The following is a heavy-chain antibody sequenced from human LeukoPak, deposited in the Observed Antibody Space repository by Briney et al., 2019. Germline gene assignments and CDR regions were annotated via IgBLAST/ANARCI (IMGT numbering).Heavy chain of an antibody. J-gene: IGHJ6*02. V-gene: IGHV3-21*01. CDR3: ARVGCSGGRCPGYGMDV. D-gene: IGHD2-15*01. CDR1: GFTFSSYS. Sequence: GGSLRLSCAASGFTFSSYSINWVRQAPGEGLEWVSSISSSSTYIYYADSVKGRFTISRRNSKHSLYLQMNRHRAEHPARTERARVGCSGGRCPGYGMDVWGQGSTVTVSS. CDR2: ISSSSTYI.